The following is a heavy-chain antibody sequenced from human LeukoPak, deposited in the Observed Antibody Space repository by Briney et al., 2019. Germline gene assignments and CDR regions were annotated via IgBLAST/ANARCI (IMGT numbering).Heavy chain of an antibody. V-gene: IGHV3-30*02. D-gene: IGHD6-19*01. CDR1: GFTFSSYG. CDR3: AKAAWQWLVPGELDY. CDR2: IRYDGSNK. Sequence: GGSLRLSCAASGFTFSSYGMHWVRQAPGKGLEWVAFIRYDGSNKYYADSVKGRFTISRDNSKNTLYLQMNSLRAEDTAVYYCAKAAWQWLVPGELDYWGQGTLVTVSS. J-gene: IGHJ4*02.